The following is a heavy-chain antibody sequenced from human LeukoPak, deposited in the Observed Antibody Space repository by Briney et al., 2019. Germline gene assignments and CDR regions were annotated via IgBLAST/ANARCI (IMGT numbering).Heavy chain of an antibody. Sequence: PGGSLRLSCVGPGLTFSSYNLHWVRRVPGKGLEWVAAISSDGSETYYRDSVKGRFSISRDNSKDTVFLQMNSLRPEDTAVYSCATAFCASDCYPFDHWGQGTLVSVSS. V-gene: IGHV3-30-3*01. CDR2: ISSDGSET. J-gene: IGHJ4*02. CDR1: GLTFSSYN. D-gene: IGHD2-21*02. CDR3: ATAFCASDCYPFDH.